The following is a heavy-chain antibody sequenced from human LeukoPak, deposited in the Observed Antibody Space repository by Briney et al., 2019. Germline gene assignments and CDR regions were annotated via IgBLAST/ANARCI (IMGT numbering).Heavy chain of an antibody. CDR1: GGSFSGYY. CDR3: ARDRYWGLTGRAIAFDI. J-gene: IGHJ3*02. V-gene: IGHV4-34*01. D-gene: IGHD1-14*01. CDR2: INHSGST. Sequence: SETLSLTCAVYGGSFSGYYWSWIRQPPGKGLEWIGEINHSGSTNYNPSLKSRVTISVDTSKNQFSLNLRSVTAADTALYYCARDRYWGLTGRAIAFDIWGQGTMVTVSS.